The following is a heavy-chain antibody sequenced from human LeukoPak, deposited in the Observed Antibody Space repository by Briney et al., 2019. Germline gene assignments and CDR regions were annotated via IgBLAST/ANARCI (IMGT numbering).Heavy chain of an antibody. V-gene: IGHV3-74*01. CDR3: ATGSQRWLQLSAFDI. CDR1: GFTFSSYW. J-gene: IGHJ3*02. D-gene: IGHD5-24*01. Sequence: GGSLRLSCAASGFTFSSYWMHWVRQAPGKGLVWVSRINSDGSSTSYADSVKGRFTISRDNSKNTLYLQMNSLRAEDTAVYYCATGSQRWLQLSAFDIWGQGTMVTVSS. CDR2: INSDGSST.